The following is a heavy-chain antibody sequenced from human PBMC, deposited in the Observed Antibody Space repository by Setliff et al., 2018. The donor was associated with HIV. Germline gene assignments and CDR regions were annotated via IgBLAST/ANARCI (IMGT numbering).Heavy chain of an antibody. Sequence: GGFLRLSCAASGFTFSSYAMSWVRQAPGKGLEWVSAITASGGSTYYAESVKGRFTISRDSAKNTLYLQMNSLRVEDTAVYYCVKWHYPNSWGQGTLVTVSS. CDR2: ITASGGST. V-gene: IGHV3-23*01. CDR1: GFTFSSYA. D-gene: IGHD1-7*01. J-gene: IGHJ4*02. CDR3: VKWHYPNS.